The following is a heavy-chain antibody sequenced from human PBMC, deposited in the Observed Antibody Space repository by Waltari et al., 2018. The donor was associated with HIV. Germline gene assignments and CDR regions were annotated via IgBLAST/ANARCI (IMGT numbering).Heavy chain of an antibody. CDR2: IYYTGSP. J-gene: IGHJ3*02. CDR1: VDSFTDAGSS. V-gene: IGHV4-31*03. Sequence: QVHLQESGPGLVTPSHTLSLTCNASVDSFTDAGSSWTWVRLHPGQCLEWLCHIYYTGSPSYNPSLRSRLSMSVDTSMNQFSRDLSSVTAAATAVYFCAREVKWYRLLYTAFDIWGQGTMVTVSS. D-gene: IGHD2-2*02. CDR3: AREVKWYRLLYTAFDI.